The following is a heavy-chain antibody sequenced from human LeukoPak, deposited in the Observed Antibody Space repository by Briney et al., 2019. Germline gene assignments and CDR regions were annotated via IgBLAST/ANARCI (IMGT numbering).Heavy chain of an antibody. V-gene: IGHV3-49*04. CDR3: ITMVRGATFDY. Sequence: GGSLRLSCTASGFTFGDYAMSWVRQAPGKGLEWVGFIRSKAYGGTTEYAASVKGRFTISRDDSKSIAYLQMNSLKTEDTAVYYCITMVRGATFDYWGQGTLVTVSS. D-gene: IGHD3-10*01. CDR2: IRSKAYGGTT. J-gene: IGHJ4*02. CDR1: GFTFGDYA.